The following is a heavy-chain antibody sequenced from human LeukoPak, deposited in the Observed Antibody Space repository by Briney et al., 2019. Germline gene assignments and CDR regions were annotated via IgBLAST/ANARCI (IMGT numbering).Heavy chain of an antibody. J-gene: IGHJ4*02. D-gene: IGHD6-19*01. CDR1: GFTFSSSW. CDR3: TRDSGRFRLDY. CDR2: INEDGSGK. V-gene: IGHV3-7*01. Sequence: GGSLRLSCAASGFTFSSSWMNWVRQAPGKGLEWVASINEDGSGKYYVDSVKGRFTVSRDNAKNSLYLQINSLRVEDTAVFYCTRDSGRFRLDYWGQGILVTVSS.